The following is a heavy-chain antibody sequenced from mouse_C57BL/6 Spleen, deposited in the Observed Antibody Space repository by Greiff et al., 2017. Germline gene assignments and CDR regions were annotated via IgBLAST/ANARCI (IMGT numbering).Heavy chain of an antibody. CDR1: GYTFTSYW. V-gene: IGHV1-55*01. J-gene: IGHJ3*01. Sequence: QVQLQQSGAELVKPGASVKMSCKASGYTFTSYWITWVKQRPGQGLEWFGDIYPGSGSTNYNEKFKSKATLTVDTSSSTAYMQLSSLTSEDSAVYYGARPGTGAWFAYWGQGTLVTVSA. D-gene: IGHD4-1*01. CDR3: ARPGTGAWFAY. CDR2: IYPGSGST.